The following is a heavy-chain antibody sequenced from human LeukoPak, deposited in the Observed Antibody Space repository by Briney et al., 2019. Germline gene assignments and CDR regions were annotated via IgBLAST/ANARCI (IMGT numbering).Heavy chain of an antibody. CDR2: INHSGSP. D-gene: IGHD3-10*01. V-gene: IGHV4-34*01. Sequence: SETLSLTCAVYGGSFSGYYWSWIRQPPGKGLEWIGEINHSGSPNYNPSLKSRVTMSGDTSKMQFSLKLRAVTAADTAVYFCARQELSYGSGSHFDYWGQGILVTVSS. CDR3: ARQELSYGSGSHFDY. J-gene: IGHJ4*02. CDR1: GGSFSGYY.